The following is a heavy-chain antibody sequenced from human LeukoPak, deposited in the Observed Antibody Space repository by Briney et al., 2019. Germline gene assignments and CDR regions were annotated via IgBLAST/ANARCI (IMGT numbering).Heavy chain of an antibody. CDR2: INWNGGNT. Sequence: GGSLRLSCAASGFTFDDYGMSWVRQAPGKGLEWVSGINWNGGNTGYADSVKGRFTVSRDNAKNSLYLQMNSLRAEDTALYYCARVASNYDFDCWGQGTLVTVSS. CDR3: ARVASNYDFDC. J-gene: IGHJ4*02. CDR1: GFTFDDYG. V-gene: IGHV3-20*04. D-gene: IGHD4-11*01.